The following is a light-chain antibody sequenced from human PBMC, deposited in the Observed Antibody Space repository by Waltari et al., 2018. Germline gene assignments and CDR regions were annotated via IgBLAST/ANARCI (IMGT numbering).Light chain of an antibody. CDR2: AAS. Sequence: DIQMTQSPSSLSAFVGDKVTIPCRASQGVSSWLAWYQQKPGKAPKLLIYAASSLLSGVPSRFSGSGSGTDYTLTISSLQPEDFATYYCQQGYNTPLTFGGGTKVEIK. J-gene: IGKJ4*01. V-gene: IGKV1-12*01. CDR3: QQGYNTPLT. CDR1: QGVSSW.